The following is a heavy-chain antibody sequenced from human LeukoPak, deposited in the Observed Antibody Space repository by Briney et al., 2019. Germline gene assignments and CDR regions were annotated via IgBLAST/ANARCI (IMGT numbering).Heavy chain of an antibody. CDR3: AKGRYYYDSSDAFDI. V-gene: IGHV3-23*01. CDR1: GFTFSSYA. D-gene: IGHD3-22*01. Sequence: GGSLRLSCAASGFTFSSYAMSWVRQAQGKGLDRVSAISGSGGSTYYADSVKGRFTISRDNSKNTLFLQMNSLRAEDTAVYYCAKGRYYYDSSDAFDIWGQGTMVTVSS. J-gene: IGHJ3*02. CDR2: ISGSGGST.